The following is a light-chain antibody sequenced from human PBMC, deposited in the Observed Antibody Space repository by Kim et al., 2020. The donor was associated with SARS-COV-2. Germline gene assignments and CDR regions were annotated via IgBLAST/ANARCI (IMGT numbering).Light chain of an antibody. J-gene: IGKJ1*01. Sequence: DIQMTQSPSTLSASVGDRVTITCRASQSIHTWLAWYQQKPGKAPKLLIYKASSLESGVPSRFSGSGSGTEFTLTISSLQPDDFATYYCQQYNTYWTFGQGTKVDIK. CDR2: KAS. V-gene: IGKV1-5*03. CDR3: QQYNTYWT. CDR1: QSIHTW.